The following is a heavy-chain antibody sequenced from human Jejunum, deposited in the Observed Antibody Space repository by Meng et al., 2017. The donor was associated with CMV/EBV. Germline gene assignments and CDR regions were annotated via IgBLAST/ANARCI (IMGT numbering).Heavy chain of an antibody. D-gene: IGHD5-24*01. CDR3: ARDSPLDGYSLLDY. CDR2: IDPNTGNP. J-gene: IGHJ4*02. Sequence: GQPVQLGSGLKQPGASVQASCRPSGYTFTSYAINWVRQAPGQGPDWMGWIDPNTGNPTYDQGFTGRFVFSLDTSVSTAYLQINSLRADDTAVYYCARDSPLDGYSLLDYWGQGTLVTVSS. CDR1: GYTFTSYA. V-gene: IGHV7-4-1*02.